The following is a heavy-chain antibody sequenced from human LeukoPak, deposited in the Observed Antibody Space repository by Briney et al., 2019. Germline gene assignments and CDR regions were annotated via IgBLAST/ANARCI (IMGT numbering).Heavy chain of an antibody. CDR2: IRSDGYHT. D-gene: IGHD1-26*01. CDR3: AKPSGSGVDY. CDR1: GFVFDDYD. Sequence: GGSLRLSCGASGFVFDDYDMHWVRQAPGKGLEWVAFIRSDGYHTYYTDSVKGRFIITRQMNSLRLEDMAVYYCAKPSGSGVDYWGQGTLVTVSS. J-gene: IGHJ4*02. V-gene: IGHV3-30*02.